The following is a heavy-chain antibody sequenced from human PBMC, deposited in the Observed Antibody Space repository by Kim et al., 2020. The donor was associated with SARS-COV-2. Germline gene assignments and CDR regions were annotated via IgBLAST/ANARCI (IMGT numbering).Heavy chain of an antibody. CDR3: ARCPLSMTMVRGMITTTLLDYYNMDD. Sequence: GGSLRLSCTVSGFNFNSYSMNWVRQAPGKGLEWVSYISSSSSTVYYAGSVRGRFTISRDNAKNSLFLQMNSLRDDDTAVYYCARCPLSMTMVRGMITTTLLDYYNMDDWGQGTTVTVSS. CDR2: ISSSSSTV. D-gene: IGHD3-10*01. CDR1: GFNFNSYS. V-gene: IGHV3-48*02. J-gene: IGHJ6*02.